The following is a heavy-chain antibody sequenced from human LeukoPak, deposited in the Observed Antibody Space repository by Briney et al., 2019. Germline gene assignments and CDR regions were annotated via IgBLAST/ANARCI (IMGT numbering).Heavy chain of an antibody. J-gene: IGHJ4*02. CDR1: GFTFSSYS. CDR2: ISSSSSYI. Sequence: GGSLRLSCAASGFTFSSYSMNWVRQAPGKGLEWVSSISSSSSYIYYADSVKGRFTISRDNAKNSLYLQMNSLRAEDTAVYYCARSARYCSGGSCYSRVDYFDYWGQGTLVTVSS. CDR3: ARSARYCSGGSCYSRVDYFDY. V-gene: IGHV3-21*01. D-gene: IGHD2-15*01.